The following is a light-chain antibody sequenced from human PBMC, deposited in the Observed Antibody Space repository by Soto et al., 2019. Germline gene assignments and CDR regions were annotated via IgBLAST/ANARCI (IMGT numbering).Light chain of an antibody. Sequence: DIQMTHSTSSLSASVGDRVTITCRASQSISSYLNWYQQKPGKAPKFLIFAASSLQSWVPSRFSGSGSGTDFTLTISSLQPEDFATYYCQQSYSSPWTFGQGTKVDI. CDR3: QQSYSSPWT. CDR2: AAS. J-gene: IGKJ1*01. CDR1: QSISSY. V-gene: IGKV1-39*01.